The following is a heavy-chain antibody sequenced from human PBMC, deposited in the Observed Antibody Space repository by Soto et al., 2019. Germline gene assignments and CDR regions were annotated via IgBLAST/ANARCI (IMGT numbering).Heavy chain of an antibody. V-gene: IGHV3-30*19. J-gene: IGHJ5*02. D-gene: IGHD3-16*01. CDR2: TSYDGNTK. CDR3: ARWGTTGGLDL. CDR1: GFMFKSFV. Sequence: QVQLVESGGGVVQPGTSLRLSCAASGFMFKSFVMHWVRQVPGEGLQWVALTSYDGNTKYYGNSVQGRLTISTDNSKNTLDLQMDRLRLEDTALYYWARWGTTGGLDLWGQGTLVSVSS.